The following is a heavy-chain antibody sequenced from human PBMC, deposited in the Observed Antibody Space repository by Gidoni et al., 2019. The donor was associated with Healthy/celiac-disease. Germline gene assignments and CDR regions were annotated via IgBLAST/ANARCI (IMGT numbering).Heavy chain of an antibody. CDR3: AKSKGGSGGWFDP. Sequence: EVQLVESGGGLVQPGRSLRLSCAASAFSFDDYAMHWVRQAPGKGLEWVSGISWNSGSIGYADSVKGRFTISRDNAKNSLYLQMNSLRAEDTALYYCAKSKGGSGGWFDPWGQGTLVTVSS. V-gene: IGHV3-9*01. D-gene: IGHD1-26*01. J-gene: IGHJ5*02. CDR1: AFSFDDYA. CDR2: ISWNSGSI.